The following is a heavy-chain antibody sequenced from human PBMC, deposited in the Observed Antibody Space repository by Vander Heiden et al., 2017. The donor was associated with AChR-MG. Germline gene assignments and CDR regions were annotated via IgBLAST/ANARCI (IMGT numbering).Heavy chain of an antibody. J-gene: IGHJ6*03. V-gene: IGHV3-23*01. Sequence: EVQLLESGGGLVQPGGSLRLSCAASGFTFSSYAMGWVRQAPGKGLEWVSAISGSGGSTYYADSVKGRFTISRDNSKNTLYLQMNSLRAEDTAVYYCAKGYGSGSYYYYYYYYMDVWGKGTTVTVSS. CDR2: ISGSGGST. CDR3: AKGYGSGSYYYYYYYYMDV. CDR1: GFTFSSYA. D-gene: IGHD3-10*01.